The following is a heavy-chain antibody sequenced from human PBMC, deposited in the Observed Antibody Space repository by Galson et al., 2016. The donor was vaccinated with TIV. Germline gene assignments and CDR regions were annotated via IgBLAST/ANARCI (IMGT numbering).Heavy chain of an antibody. CDR3: ARDLGSSRWYDNWLDP. J-gene: IGHJ5*02. CDR2: INPNSSDT. D-gene: IGHD6-13*01. Sequence: SVKVSCKASGYTFIGYYMHWVRQAPGQGLEWVGWINPNSSDTNYAQKFQGRVILTRDTSSSTAYMELTSLRSDDTAVYYCARDLGSSRWYDNWLDPWGQGTLVTVSS. CDR1: GYTFIGYY. V-gene: IGHV1-2*02.